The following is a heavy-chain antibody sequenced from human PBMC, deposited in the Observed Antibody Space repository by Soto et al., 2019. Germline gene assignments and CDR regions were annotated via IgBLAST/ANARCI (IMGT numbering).Heavy chain of an antibody. CDR3: ARGTVHFDY. V-gene: IGHV3-33*01. D-gene: IGHD4-17*01. CDR2: IWYAGSNK. J-gene: IGHJ4*02. CDR1: GFTFSTYG. Sequence: QVQLVESGGGVVQPGRSLRLSCAASGFTFSTYGIHWVHQAPGKGLEWVAVIWYAGSNKYYADSVKGRFTISRDNSKNTLYLQMNSLRAEDTAVYYCARGTVHFDYWGQGTLVTVSS.